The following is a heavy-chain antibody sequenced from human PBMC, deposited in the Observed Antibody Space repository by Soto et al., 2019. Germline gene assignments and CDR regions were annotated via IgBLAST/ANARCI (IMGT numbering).Heavy chain of an antibody. J-gene: IGHJ3*02. Sequence: QVQLVESGGGVVQPGRSLRLSCAASGFTFSSYGMHWVRQAPGKGLEWVAVISYDGSNKYYADSVKGRFTISRDNSKNTLYLQMNSLRAEDTAVYYCAKEGASLAFDIWGQGTMVTVSS. CDR1: GFTFSSYG. CDR2: ISYDGSNK. V-gene: IGHV3-30*18. CDR3: AKEGASLAFDI.